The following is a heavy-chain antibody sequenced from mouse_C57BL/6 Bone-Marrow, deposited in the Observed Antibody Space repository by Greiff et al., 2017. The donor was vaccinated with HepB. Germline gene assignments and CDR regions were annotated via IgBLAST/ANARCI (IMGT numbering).Heavy chain of an antibody. D-gene: IGHD1-1*01. CDR3: AALSYYGSSYTYAMDY. J-gene: IGHJ4*01. Sequence: VQLQQPGAELVRPGTSVKLSCKASGYTFTSYWMHWVKQRPGQGLEWIGVIDPSDSYTNYNQKFKGKATLTVDTSSSTAYMQLSSLTSEDSAVYYCAALSYYGSSYTYAMDYWGQGTSVTVSS. CDR1: GYTFTSYW. V-gene: IGHV1-59*01. CDR2: IDPSDSYT.